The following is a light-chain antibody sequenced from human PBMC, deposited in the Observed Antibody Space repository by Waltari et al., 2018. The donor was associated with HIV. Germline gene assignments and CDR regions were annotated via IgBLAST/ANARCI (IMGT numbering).Light chain of an antibody. V-gene: IGKV3-20*01. CDR2: GAS. J-gene: IGKJ4*01. CDR3: QQYGSSPPLT. Sequence: EIVLTQSPGTLSLPPGESATLHCRASQSVSSSYLAWYQQKPGQAPRRLIYGASSRATGIPDRFSGSGSGTDFTLTISRLEPEDFAVYYCQQYGSSPPLTFGGGTKVEIK. CDR1: QSVSSSY.